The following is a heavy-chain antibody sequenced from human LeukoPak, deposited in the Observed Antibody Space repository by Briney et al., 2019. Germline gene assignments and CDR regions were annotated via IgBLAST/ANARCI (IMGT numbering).Heavy chain of an antibody. D-gene: IGHD4-17*01. CDR1: GYTFTSYY. V-gene: IGHV1-46*01. J-gene: IGHJ6*04. CDR2: INPSGGST. CDR3: AREGPITVTKNYFYYGMDV. Sequence: GASAKVSCKASGYTFTSYYMHWVRQAPGQGLEWMGIINPSGGSTTYAQKFQGRVTMTRDTSTSTVYMELNSLRSEDTAVYYCAREGPITVTKNYFYYGMDVWGRGTTVTVSS.